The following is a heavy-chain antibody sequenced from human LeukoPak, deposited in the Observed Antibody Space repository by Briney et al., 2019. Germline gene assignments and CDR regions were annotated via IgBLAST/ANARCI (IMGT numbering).Heavy chain of an antibody. CDR1: SGSISSYY. CDR3: AKSERKVGPFCD. CDR2: IYVSGYT. J-gene: IGHJ4*02. V-gene: IGHV4-59*03. D-gene: IGHD3-3*01. Sequence: SETLSLTCTVSSGSISSYYWSWIREPPGKGLEWNGCIYVSGYTNYNTSLMSRVIMSVDTSKNQFSLCLSSVTAADTAVYYCAKSERKVGPFCDWGEGTLVAVSS.